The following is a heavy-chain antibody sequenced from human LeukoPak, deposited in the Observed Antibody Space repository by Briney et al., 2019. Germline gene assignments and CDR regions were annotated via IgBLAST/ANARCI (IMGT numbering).Heavy chain of an antibody. J-gene: IGHJ4*02. Sequence: PSETLSLTCTVSGGSISSYYWSWIRQPPGKGLEWIGYIYYSGSTNYNPSLKSRVTISVDTSKNQFSLKLSSVTAADTAVYYCARHFGDFRAPFDYWGQGTLVTVSS. D-gene: IGHD4-17*01. V-gene: IGHV4-59*08. CDR2: IYYSGST. CDR1: GGSISSYY. CDR3: ARHFGDFRAPFDY.